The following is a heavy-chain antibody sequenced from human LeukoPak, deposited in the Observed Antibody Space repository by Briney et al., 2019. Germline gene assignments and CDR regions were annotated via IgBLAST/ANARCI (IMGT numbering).Heavy chain of an antibody. J-gene: IGHJ4*02. V-gene: IGHV1-69*06. D-gene: IGHD4-17*01. CDR3: ARDSGNDFGAN. Sequence: ASVKASCKASGGTFSSYAISWVRQAPGQGLEWMGGIIPIFGTANYAQKFQGRVTITADKSTSTAYMELSTLRSEDTAVYYCARDSGNDFGANWGQGTLVTVSS. CDR2: IIPIFGTA. CDR1: GGTFSSYA.